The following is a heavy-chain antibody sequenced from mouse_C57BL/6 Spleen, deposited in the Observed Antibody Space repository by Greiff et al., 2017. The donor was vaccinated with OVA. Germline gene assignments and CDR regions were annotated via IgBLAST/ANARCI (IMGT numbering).Heavy chain of an antibody. J-gene: IGHJ4*01. CDR2: IWSGGSS. CDR1: GFSLTSYG. CDR3: ARASYDNDGAMDY. Sequence: QVQLQQSGPGLVQPSQSLSLTCTVSGFSLTSYGVHWVRQSPGKGLEWLGVIWSGGSSAYNAAFISRLSISKDKSKSQVFCKMNSLQADDTARYYCARASYDNDGAMDYWGQGTSVTVSS. V-gene: IGHV2-2*01. D-gene: IGHD2-4*01.